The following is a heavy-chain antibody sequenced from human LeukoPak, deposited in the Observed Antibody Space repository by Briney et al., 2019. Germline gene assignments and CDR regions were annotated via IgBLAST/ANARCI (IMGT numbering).Heavy chain of an antibody. CDR3: AQQWLILGAFDI. CDR1: GFTFSDYA. CDR2: ISGSGGTT. J-gene: IGHJ3*02. D-gene: IGHD6-19*01. Sequence: HPGGSLRLSCAASGFTFSDYAMSWVRQAPGKGLEWVSAISGSGGTTYYADSVKGRFTISRDNSENTLYLQMNSLRAEDTAVYYCAQQWLILGAFDIWGQGTMVTVSS. V-gene: IGHV3-23*01.